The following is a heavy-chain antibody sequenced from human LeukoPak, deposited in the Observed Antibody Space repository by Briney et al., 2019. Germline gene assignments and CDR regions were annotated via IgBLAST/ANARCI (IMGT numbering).Heavy chain of an antibody. J-gene: IGHJ6*02. V-gene: IGHV1-8*01. CDR3: ATYTGPRYFDWLPQKIYCYYYYGMDV. Sequence: ASVKVSCKASGYTFTSYDINWVRQATGQGLEWMGWMNPNSGNTGYAQKFQGRVTMTRNTSISTAYMELSSLRSEDTAVYYCATYTGPRYFDWLPQKIYCYYYYGMDVWGQGTTVTVSS. CDR2: MNPNSGNT. D-gene: IGHD3-9*01. CDR1: GYTFTSYD.